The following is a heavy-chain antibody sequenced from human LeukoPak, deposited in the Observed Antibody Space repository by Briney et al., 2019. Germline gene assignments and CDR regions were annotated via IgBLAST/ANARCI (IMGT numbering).Heavy chain of an antibody. Sequence: PGGSLRLSCAASGFTFSSYAMSWVRQAPGKGLEWVSAISGSGGSTYYADSVKGRFTISRDNSKNTLYLQMNSLRAEDTAVYYCAKDRDYYDSSGYYDWSDPWGQGTLVTVSS. CDR1: GFTFSSYA. CDR3: AKDRDYYDSSGYYDWSDP. J-gene: IGHJ5*02. V-gene: IGHV3-23*01. CDR2: ISGSGGST. D-gene: IGHD3-22*01.